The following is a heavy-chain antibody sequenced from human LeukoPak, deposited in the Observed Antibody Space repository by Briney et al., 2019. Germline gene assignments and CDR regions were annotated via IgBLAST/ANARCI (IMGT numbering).Heavy chain of an antibody. Sequence: GGSLRLYCAASGFTFSSYEMNWGRQAPGKGLEWVSVIYSGGSTYYADSVKGRFTISRDNSKNTLYLQMNSLRAEDTAVYYCARDQYDFWSGYPSSTYFDYWGQGTLVTVSS. CDR2: IYSGGST. V-gene: IGHV3-66*01. CDR3: ARDQYDFWSGYPSSTYFDY. D-gene: IGHD3-3*01. CDR1: GFTFSSYE. J-gene: IGHJ4*02.